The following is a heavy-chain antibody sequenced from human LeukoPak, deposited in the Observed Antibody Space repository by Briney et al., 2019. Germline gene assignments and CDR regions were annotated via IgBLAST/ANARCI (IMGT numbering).Heavy chain of an antibody. J-gene: IGHJ4*02. CDR2: ISSSGSTI. Sequence: GGSLRLSCAASGFTFSDYYMSWIRQAPGKGLEWVSYISSSGSTIYYADSVKGRFTISRDNAKNSLYLQMNSLRAEDMAVYYCARDLRYFDWLAHYFDYRGQGTLVTVSS. D-gene: IGHD3-9*01. CDR3: ARDLRYFDWLAHYFDY. V-gene: IGHV3-11*01. CDR1: GFTFSDYY.